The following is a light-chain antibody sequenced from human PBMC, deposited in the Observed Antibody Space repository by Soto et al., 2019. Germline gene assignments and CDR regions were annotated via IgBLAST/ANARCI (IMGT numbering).Light chain of an antibody. CDR1: QSVNNY. Sequence: EIVLIQSPATLSLSPGERATLSCRASQSVNNYLAWYQQKPGQAPRLLIYDASSRATDIPARFSGSGSGTDFTLTISSLEPEDFATYYCHQRSNWPLTFGGGTKVEIK. CDR2: DAS. V-gene: IGKV3-11*01. CDR3: HQRSNWPLT. J-gene: IGKJ4*01.